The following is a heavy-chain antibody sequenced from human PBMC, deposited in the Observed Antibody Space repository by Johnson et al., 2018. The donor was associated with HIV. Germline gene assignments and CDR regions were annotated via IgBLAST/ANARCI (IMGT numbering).Heavy chain of an antibody. CDR1: RFTFSDYY. D-gene: IGHD2-2*01. V-gene: IGHV3-11*06. Sequence: QVQLVESGGGLVKPGGSLRLSCAASRFTFSDYYMSWIRQTPGNAGRTGYTDSVKGRLTICRDNSKNTLYLQMNSLRAEDTAVYSCARRNAGGAFDIWGHGTMVTVSS. CDR2: AGRT. CDR3: ARRNAGGAFDI. J-gene: IGHJ3*02.